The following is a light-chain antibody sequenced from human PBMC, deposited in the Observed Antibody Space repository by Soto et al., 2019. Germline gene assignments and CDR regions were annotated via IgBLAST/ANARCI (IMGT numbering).Light chain of an antibody. CDR3: QQRSNWPPIT. V-gene: IGKV3-11*01. Sequence: EIVLTQSPATLSLSPGERATLSCRASQSVSSYLAWYHQKPAQAPRLLIYDASNRATGIPARFSGSGSGTDFTLTISSLEPEDFAVYYCQQRSNWPPITFGQGTRLEIK. J-gene: IGKJ5*01. CDR1: QSVSSY. CDR2: DAS.